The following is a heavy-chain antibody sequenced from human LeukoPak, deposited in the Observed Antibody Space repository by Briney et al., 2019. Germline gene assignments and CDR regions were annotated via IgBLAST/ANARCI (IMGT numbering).Heavy chain of an antibody. CDR3: ARILIAAAGSAYFDY. CDR1: GFTFSSYW. J-gene: IGHJ4*02. V-gene: IGHV3-7*01. CDR2: IKQDGSEK. D-gene: IGHD6-13*01. Sequence: GGSLRLSCAVSGFTFSSYWMSWVRQAPGKGLEWVANIKQDGSEKYYVDSVKGRFTISRDNAKNSLYLQMNSLRAEDTAVYYCARILIAAAGSAYFDYWGQGTLVTVSS.